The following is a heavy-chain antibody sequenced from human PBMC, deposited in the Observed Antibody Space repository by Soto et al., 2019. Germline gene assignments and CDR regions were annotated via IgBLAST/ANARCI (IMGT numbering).Heavy chain of an antibody. CDR3: TSPLYCSSTSCYSYGMDV. CDR1: GFTFINAW. V-gene: IGHV3-15*01. Sequence: WGSLRLSCAASGFTFINAWMSFVRHSPLKWREWVVRIKSKTDGGTTDYAAPVKGRFTISRDDSKNTLYLQMNSLKTEDTAVYYCTSPLYCSSTSCYSYGMDVWGQGTTVTVSS. D-gene: IGHD2-2*01. J-gene: IGHJ6*02. CDR2: IKSKTDGGTT.